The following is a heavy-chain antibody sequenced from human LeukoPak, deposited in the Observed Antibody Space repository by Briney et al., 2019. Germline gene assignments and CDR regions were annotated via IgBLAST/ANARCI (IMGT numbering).Heavy chain of an antibody. V-gene: IGHV1-69*05. J-gene: IGHJ6*03. CDR1: GGTFSSYA. D-gene: IGHD2-2*01. CDR3: ARGVPATADPVYYYYYYMDV. CDR2: IIPIFGTA. Sequence: GASVKVSCKASGGTFSSYAISWVRQAPGQGLEWMGGIIPIFGTANYAQKFQGRVTITTDESTSTAYMELGSLRSEDTAVYYCARGVPATADPVYYYYYYMDVWGKGTTVTVSS.